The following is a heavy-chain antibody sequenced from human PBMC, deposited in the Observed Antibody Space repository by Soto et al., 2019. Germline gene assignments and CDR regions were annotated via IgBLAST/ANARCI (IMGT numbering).Heavy chain of an antibody. CDR3: VRGHWSFDY. V-gene: IGHV3-72*01. J-gene: IGHJ4*02. D-gene: IGHD2-8*02. Sequence: EVQLVESGGGLVQPGGSLRLSCAASGFTLSDHYMDWVRQAPGKGLEWVARSRNKDHSYSREYAASVKGRFTISRDDSMHSLYLQMSSLKAEDTAVYYCVRGHWSFDYWGQGPVVTVSS. CDR1: GFTLSDHY. CDR2: SRNKDHSYSR.